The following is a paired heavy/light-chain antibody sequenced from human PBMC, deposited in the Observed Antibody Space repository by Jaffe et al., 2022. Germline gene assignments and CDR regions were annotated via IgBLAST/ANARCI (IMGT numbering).Heavy chain of an antibody. CDR2: ISSSGGTK. J-gene: IGHJ3*01. CDR3: AKDSGFIIDAFDL. Sequence: EPQLVESGGGLVQPGGSLRLSCVGSGFAFSSYEVGWVRQAPGKGLEWVSTISSSGGTKYYAASLRGRFTISRDNTKNSVYLQMNSLRAEDTAIYYCAKDSGFIIDAFDLWGQGALVTVTS. V-gene: IGHV3-48*03. CDR1: GFAFSSYE.
Light chain of an antibody. CDR1: SSNIGGNV. CDR2: SNT. J-gene: IGLJ2*01. Sequence: QSVVTQPPSVSGTPGQRVTISCSGSSSNIGGNVVNWYQHLPGTSPKLLIYSNTQRPSGVPDRFSGSKSGTSASLAISGLQPEDEGDYYCAARDDSLKGVVFGGGTKLTVL. V-gene: IGLV1-44*01. CDR3: AARDDSLKGVV.